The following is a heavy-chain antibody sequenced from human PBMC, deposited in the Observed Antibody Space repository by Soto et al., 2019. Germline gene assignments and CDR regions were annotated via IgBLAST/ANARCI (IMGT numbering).Heavy chain of an antibody. CDR3: ARGPSGDKVDY. Sequence: QVQLQESGPGLVEPSQTLSLTCTVSGDSISNGYYTWSWIRQPPGKDLEWIGHIYNSVNTYSNPSLKSRVNISADTSKNQCSLKLSSVTAADTAVYYCARGPSGDKVDYWGQGTLVTVSS. J-gene: IGHJ4*02. CDR1: GDSISNGYYT. CDR2: IYNSVNT. V-gene: IGHV4-30-4*01. D-gene: IGHD3-10*01.